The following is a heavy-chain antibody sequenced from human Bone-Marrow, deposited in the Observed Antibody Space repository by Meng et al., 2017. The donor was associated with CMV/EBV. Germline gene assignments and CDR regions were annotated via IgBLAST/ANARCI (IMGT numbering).Heavy chain of an antibody. J-gene: IGHJ6*02. V-gene: IGHV3-30*04. CDR3: ARVKQSSSLGPTYFMYV. D-gene: IGHD6-6*01. CDR2: ISYDGSNK. CDR1: GFTFSSYA. Sequence: GESLKISCAASGFTFSSYAMHWVRQAPGKGLEWVAVISYDGSNKYYADSVKGRFTISRDNSKNTLYLQMNSLRAEDTAVYYCARVKQSSSLGPTYFMYVWGQGTTVTVSS.